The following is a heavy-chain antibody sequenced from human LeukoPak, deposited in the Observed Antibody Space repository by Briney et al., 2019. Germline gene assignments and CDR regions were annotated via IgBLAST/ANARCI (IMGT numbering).Heavy chain of an antibody. CDR1: GFTFSSYW. CDR2: IKQDGSEK. Sequence: QSGGSLRLSCAASGFTFSSYWMSWVRQAPGKGLEWVANIKQDGSEKYYVDSVKGRFTISRDNAKNSLYLQMNSLRAEDTAVYYCARAGDSGYDLFDYWGQGTLVTVSS. CDR3: ARAGDSGYDLFDY. D-gene: IGHD5-12*01. J-gene: IGHJ4*02. V-gene: IGHV3-7*01.